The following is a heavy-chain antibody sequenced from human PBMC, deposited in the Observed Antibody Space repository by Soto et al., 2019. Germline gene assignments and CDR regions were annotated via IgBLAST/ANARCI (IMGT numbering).Heavy chain of an antibody. D-gene: IGHD4-17*01. CDR3: ARQRHYGDYNWYFDL. V-gene: IGHV4-59*08. CDR2: IYDSGST. CDR1: GGSISHFY. Sequence: SETLSLTCTVSGGSISHFYWSWIRQSPGKGLEWLGYIYDSGSTNYNPSLKSRVTISVDTSKNQFSLKLSSVTAADTAVYYCARQRHYGDYNWYFDLWGRGTLVTVSS. J-gene: IGHJ2*01.